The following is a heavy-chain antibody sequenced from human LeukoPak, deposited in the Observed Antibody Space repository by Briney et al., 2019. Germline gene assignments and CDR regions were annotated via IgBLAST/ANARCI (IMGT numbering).Heavy chain of an antibody. CDR3: AREEHGSGVDAFDI. CDR1: GFTFSSYW. V-gene: IGHV3-7*01. J-gene: IGHJ3*02. D-gene: IGHD3-10*01. CDR2: IKQDGSEK. Sequence: GGSLRLSCAASGFTFSSYWMSWVRQAPGKGLEWVANIKQDGSEKYYVDSVKGRFTISRDNAKNSLYLQMNSLRAEEPAVYYCAREEHGSGVDAFDIWGQGTMVTVSS.